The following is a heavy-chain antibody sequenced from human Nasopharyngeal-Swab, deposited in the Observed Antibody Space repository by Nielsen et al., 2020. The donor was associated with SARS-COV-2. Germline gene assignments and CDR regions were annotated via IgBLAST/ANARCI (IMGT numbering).Heavy chain of an antibody. V-gene: IGHV3-43*02. J-gene: IGHJ2*01. D-gene: IGHD3-10*01. CDR1: GFTFDDHA. Sequence: GGSLRLSCVVSGFTFDDHAMNWVRQVPGKGLQWVSLISGDGGTIYYEGSVEGRFTISRDNRQNSLFLQMTSLRTEDTAFYFCARSRGKYSPLSRYFDLWGRGTLVTVSS. CDR3: ARSRGKYSPLSRYFDL. CDR2: ISGDGGTI.